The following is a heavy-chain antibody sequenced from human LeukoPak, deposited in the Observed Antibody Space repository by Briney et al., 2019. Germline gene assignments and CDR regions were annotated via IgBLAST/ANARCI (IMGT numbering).Heavy chain of an antibody. CDR2: MNPNSGNT. D-gene: IGHD3-10*01. J-gene: IGHJ3*02. CDR3: ARVRFGELFGAFDI. V-gene: IGHV1-8*01. CDR1: GYTFTSYD. Sequence: GASVKVSCKASGYTFTSYDINWVRQATGQGLEWMGWMNPNSGNTGYAQKFQGRVTMTRNTSISTAYMELSSLRSEDTAVYYCARVRFGELFGAFDIWGQGTMVTVSS.